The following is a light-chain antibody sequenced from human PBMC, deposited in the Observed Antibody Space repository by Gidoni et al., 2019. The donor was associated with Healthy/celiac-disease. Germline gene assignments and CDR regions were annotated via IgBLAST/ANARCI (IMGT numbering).Light chain of an antibody. CDR3: QAWDSSTAV. Sequence: LTQPPSVSVSPGQTSSITCSGDKLGDKYACWYQQKPGQSPVLVIYQDSKRPSGIPERFSGSNSGNTATLTISGTQAMDEADYYCQAWDSSTAVFGGGTKLTVL. V-gene: IGLV3-1*01. CDR2: QDS. J-gene: IGLJ2*01. CDR1: KLGDKY.